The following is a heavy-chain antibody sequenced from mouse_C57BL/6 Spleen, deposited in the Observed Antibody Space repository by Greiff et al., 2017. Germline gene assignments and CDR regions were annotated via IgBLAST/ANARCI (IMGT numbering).Heavy chain of an antibody. V-gene: IGHV1-82*01. CDR1: GYAFSSSW. J-gene: IGHJ4*01. D-gene: IGHD1-1*01. CDR3: ARDGSSYGGAMDY. CDR2: IYPGDGDT. Sequence: QVQLQQSGPELVKPGASVKISCKASGYAFSSSWMNWVKQRPGKGLEWIGRIYPGDGDTNYNGKFKGKATLTADKSSSTAYMQLSSLTSEDSAVSFCARDGSSYGGAMDYWGQGTSVTVSS.